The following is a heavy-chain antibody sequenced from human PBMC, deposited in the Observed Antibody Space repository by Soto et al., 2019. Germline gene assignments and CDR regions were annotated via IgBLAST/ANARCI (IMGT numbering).Heavy chain of an antibody. CDR2: VRGDNGHT. J-gene: IGHJ5*02. CDR3: ARDLGYCRSGTCYREWFDP. Sequence: QVQLVQSGAEVKKPGASVKVSCKASGYTFTTHGIIWVRQAPGQGLEWMGWVRGDNGHTNYAQSLQGRVTMTADTSTNTAYMELRSLRSDDTAVDYCARDLGYCRSGTCYREWFDPWGQGTLVTVSS. V-gene: IGHV1-18*01. CDR1: GYTFTTHG. D-gene: IGHD2-15*01.